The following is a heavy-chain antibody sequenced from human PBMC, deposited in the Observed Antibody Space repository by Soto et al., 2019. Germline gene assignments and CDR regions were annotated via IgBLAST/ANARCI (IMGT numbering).Heavy chain of an antibody. V-gene: IGHV4-39*02. CDR3: ARGDFWSGYYTGVGAFDI. CDR2: IYYRGNA. CDR1: DDSINSDKYY. D-gene: IGHD3-3*01. J-gene: IGHJ3*02. Sequence: PSETMSLTCSVSDDSINSDKYYWGWIRQPPGKGLEWIGSIYYRGNAYYNPSLQTRVTISLDTSRSHFSLKLNSVTAADSAVYYCARGDFWSGYYTGVGAFDIWGQGTMVTVSS.